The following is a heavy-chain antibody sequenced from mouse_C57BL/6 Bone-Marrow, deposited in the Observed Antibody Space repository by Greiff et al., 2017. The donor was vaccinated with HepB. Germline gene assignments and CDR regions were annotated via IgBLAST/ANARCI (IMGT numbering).Heavy chain of an antibody. CDR1: GYTFTSYW. CDR3: ARLGGNYGYFDV. D-gene: IGHD1-1*01. J-gene: IGHJ1*03. Sequence: EVQLQQPGPELVKPGASVKLSCKASGYTFTSYWMHWVKQRTEQGLEWIGRIDPEDGETKYAPKFQGKATITADTSSNTAYLQLSSLTSEDTAVYYCARLGGNYGYFDVWGTGTTVTVSS. V-gene: IGHV14-2*01. CDR2: IDPEDGET.